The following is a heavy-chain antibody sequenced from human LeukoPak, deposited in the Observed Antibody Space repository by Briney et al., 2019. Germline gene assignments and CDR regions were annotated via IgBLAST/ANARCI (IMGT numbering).Heavy chain of an antibody. CDR1: GFTFSDSY. CDR2: ITSGSSYT. CDR3: ASGRGRRMDV. J-gene: IGHJ6*02. D-gene: IGHD1-1*01. V-gene: IGHV3-11*06. Sequence: GGSLRLSCAASGFTFSDSYMSWIRQALGKGLEWVSTITSGSSYTNYGDSVKGRFTISRDNAKDSLYLQMNSLRADDTAVYYCASGRGRRMDVWGQGTTVTVSS.